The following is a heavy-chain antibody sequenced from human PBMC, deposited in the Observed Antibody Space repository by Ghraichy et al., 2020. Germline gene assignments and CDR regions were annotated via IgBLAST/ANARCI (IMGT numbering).Heavy chain of an antibody. V-gene: IGHV3-11*01. J-gene: IGHJ4*02. D-gene: IGHD3-22*01. CDR1: GFTFSDYY. Sequence: GGSLRLSCAASGFTFSDYYMTWIRQAPGKGLEWVSYISSSGSTIYYADSVKGRFTISRDNAKNSLYLQMNSLRAEDTAVYYCARGSGGHITMILLFKPLDYWGQGTLVTVSS. CDR2: ISSSGSTI. CDR3: ARGSGGHITMILLFKPLDY.